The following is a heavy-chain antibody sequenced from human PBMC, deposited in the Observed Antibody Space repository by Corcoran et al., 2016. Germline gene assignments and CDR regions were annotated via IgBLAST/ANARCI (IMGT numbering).Heavy chain of an antibody. D-gene: IGHD5-18*01. V-gene: IGHV3-30*18. CDR1: GFTFSSYG. CDR2: ISYDGSNK. J-gene: IGHJ4*02. CDR3: AKGWGQLWAGPQRN. Sequence: QVQLVESGGGVVQPGRSLRLSCAASGFTFSSYGMHWVRQAPGKGLEWVAVISYDGSNKYYADSVKGRFTISRDNSKNTLYLQMNSLRAEDTAVYYCAKGWGQLWAGPQRNWGQGTLVTVSS.